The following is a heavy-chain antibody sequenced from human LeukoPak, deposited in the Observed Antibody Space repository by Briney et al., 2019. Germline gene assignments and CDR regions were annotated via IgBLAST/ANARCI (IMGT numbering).Heavy chain of an antibody. CDR2: ISTNGGGT. D-gene: IGHD5-24*01. J-gene: IGHJ2*01. CDR1: GFTFSSYA. CDR3: ARVGRDGYNNWYFDL. V-gene: IGHV3-64*01. Sequence: GGSLRLSCAASGFTFSSYAMHWVRQAPGKGLEYVSAISTNGGGTYYANSVKGRFTISRDNSKNTLYLQMGSLRTEDMAVYYCARVGRDGYNNWYFDLWGRGTLVTVSS.